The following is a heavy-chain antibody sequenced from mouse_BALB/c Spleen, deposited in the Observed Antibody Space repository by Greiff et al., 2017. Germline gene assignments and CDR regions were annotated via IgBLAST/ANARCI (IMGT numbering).Heavy chain of an antibody. CDR1: GFTFSSYA. V-gene: IGHV5-9-4*01. Sequence: EVQRVESGGGLVKPGGSLKLSCAASGFTFSSYAMSWVRQSPEKRLEWVAEISSGGSYTYYPDTVTGRFTISRDNAKNTLYLEMSSLRSEDTAMYYCARAYDSFAYWGQGTLVTVSA. J-gene: IGHJ3*01. CDR2: ISSGGSYT. CDR3: ARAYDSFAY. D-gene: IGHD2-4*01.